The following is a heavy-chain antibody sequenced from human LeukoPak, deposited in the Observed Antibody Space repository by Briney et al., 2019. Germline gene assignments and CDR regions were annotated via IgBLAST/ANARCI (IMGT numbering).Heavy chain of an antibody. CDR3: ARHDCTSITCQYHYGMDV. J-gene: IGHJ6*02. Sequence: SETLSLTCTVSGGSISSSSFYWGWIRQSPGKVLEWIGNIYYSGNTYYNPSLKSRVTISVDTSKNQFSLKLSSVTAADTAVYYCARHDCTSITCQYHYGMDVWGQGTTVTVSS. D-gene: IGHD2-2*01. CDR1: GGSISSSSFY. CDR2: IYYSGNT. V-gene: IGHV4-39*01.